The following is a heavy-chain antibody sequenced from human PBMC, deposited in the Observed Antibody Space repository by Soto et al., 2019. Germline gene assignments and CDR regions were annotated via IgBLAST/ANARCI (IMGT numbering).Heavy chain of an antibody. CDR2: ISRDGGTK. J-gene: IGHJ4*02. D-gene: IGHD2-8*02. Sequence: ESGGGVVQPGRSLRLSCAVSGFTVSTYGMHWVRQAPGKGLEWVAVISRDGGTKYYADSVKGRFTISRDNSRNTLFLEMNSLRGGDMAVYYCTGEVASGYWGQGTLVTVSS. CDR3: TGEVASGY. CDR1: GFTVSTYG. V-gene: IGHV3-30*03.